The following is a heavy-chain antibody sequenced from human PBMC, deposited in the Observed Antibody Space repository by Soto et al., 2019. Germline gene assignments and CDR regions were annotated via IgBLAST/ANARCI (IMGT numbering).Heavy chain of an antibody. V-gene: IGHV1-69*02. CDR1: GGTFSSYP. Sequence: QVQLVQSGAEVQKPGSSVKVSCKASGGTFSSYPISWVRQAPGQGLEWMGRIIPILNIANYAQKFQGRVTLPADKSTNTAYMELSSLRPEDTAVYYCARTRAATDSLYWFDPWGQGTLVTVSS. J-gene: IGHJ5*02. CDR2: IIPILNIA. CDR3: ARTRAATDSLYWFDP. D-gene: IGHD2-21*01.